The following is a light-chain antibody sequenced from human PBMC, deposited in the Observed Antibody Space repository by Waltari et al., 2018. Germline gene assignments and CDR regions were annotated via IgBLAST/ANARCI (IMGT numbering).Light chain of an antibody. J-gene: IGKJ4*01. CDR1: QSILYSSNNKNY. CDR3: QQYYSTPPS. Sequence: DIVMTPSPDSLAVSLGARATIDCKSSQSILYSSNNKNYLAWYQRKPGQPPKLLIYWASTRESGVPDRFSGSGSGTDFTLTISSLQAEDVAVYYCQQYYSTPPSFGGGTKVEIK. V-gene: IGKV4-1*01. CDR2: WAS.